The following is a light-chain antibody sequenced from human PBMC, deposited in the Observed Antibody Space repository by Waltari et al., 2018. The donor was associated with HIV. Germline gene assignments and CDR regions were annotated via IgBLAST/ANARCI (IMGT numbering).Light chain of an antibody. V-gene: IGKV3-20*01. CDR1: QSVSSTY. CDR2: GAS. J-gene: IGKJ1*01. Sequence: EVVLTPSPGTLSLSPGERATLSCRASQSVSSTYLAWYQQKPGQSPRLLIYGASSRATGIPDRFSGSGSGTDFTLTISRLEPEDFAVYYCQQYDRSPQTFGQGTKVDIK. CDR3: QQYDRSPQT.